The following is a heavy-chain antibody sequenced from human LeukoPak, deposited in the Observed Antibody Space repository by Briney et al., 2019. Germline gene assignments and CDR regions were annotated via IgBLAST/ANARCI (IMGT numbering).Heavy chain of an antibody. CDR3: AKDPLDFWSGSLTPRWYYYMDV. Sequence: GGSLRLSCAASGFTFSSYGMHWVRQAPGKGLEWVAFIRYDGSNKYYADSVKGRFTISRDNSKNTLYLQMNSLRAEDTAVYYCAKDPLDFWSGSLTPRWYYYMDVWGKGTTVTVSS. J-gene: IGHJ6*03. V-gene: IGHV3-30*02. CDR2: IRYDGSNK. CDR1: GFTFSSYG. D-gene: IGHD3-3*01.